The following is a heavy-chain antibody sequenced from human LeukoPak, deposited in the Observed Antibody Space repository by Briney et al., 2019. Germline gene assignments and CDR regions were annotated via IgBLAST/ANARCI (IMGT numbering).Heavy chain of an antibody. CDR3: ARGDRSGWDFDY. V-gene: IGHV3-21*01. Sequence: GGSLRLSCAASGFAFSSYGMNWVRQAPGKGLEWVSSISSGDNYIYYTDSVKGRFTISRDNAKNSLYLQMNSLRAEDTAVYYCARGDRSGWDFDYWGQGTLVTVSS. J-gene: IGHJ4*02. CDR1: GFAFSSYG. D-gene: IGHD6-19*01. CDR2: ISSGDNYI.